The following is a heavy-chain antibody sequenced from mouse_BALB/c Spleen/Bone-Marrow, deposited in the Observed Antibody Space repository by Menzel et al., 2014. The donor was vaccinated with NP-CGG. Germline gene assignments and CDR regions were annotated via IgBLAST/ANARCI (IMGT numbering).Heavy chain of an antibody. Sequence: EVQLQQPGAELVKPGAPVKLSCTASGFNIKDTYMHWVKQRPEQGLEWIGRIDPANGNTKYDPKFQGKATITADTSSNTAYLQLSSLTSEDTAVYYCASYYYGSSRFAYWGQGTLVTVSA. J-gene: IGHJ3*01. CDR1: GFNIKDTY. CDR2: IDPANGNT. CDR3: ASYYYGSSRFAY. V-gene: IGHV14-3*02. D-gene: IGHD1-1*01.